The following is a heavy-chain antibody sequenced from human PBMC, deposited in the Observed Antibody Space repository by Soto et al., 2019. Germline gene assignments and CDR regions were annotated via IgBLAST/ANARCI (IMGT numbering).Heavy chain of an antibody. D-gene: IGHD5-18*01. CDR2: ISGSGGST. CDR1: GFTFSSYA. J-gene: IGHJ4*02. Sequence: SLRLSCAATGFTFSSYAMSWVRQAPGKGLEWVSAISGSGGSTYYADSVKGRFTISRDNSKNTLYLQMNSLRAEDTAVYYCAKIRGYSYGYFDYWGQGTLVTVSS. V-gene: IGHV3-23*01. CDR3: AKIRGYSYGYFDY.